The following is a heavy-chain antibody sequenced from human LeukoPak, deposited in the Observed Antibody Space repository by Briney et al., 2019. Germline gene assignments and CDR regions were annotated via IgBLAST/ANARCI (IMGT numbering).Heavy chain of an antibody. V-gene: IGHV3-48*01. CDR1: GFTFSTYS. Sequence: GGSLRLSCAASGFTFSTYSMNWVRQAPGKGLEWISYISGSGDSVYYADSVKGRFTISRDNAKNSLYLQMNSLRAEDTAVYFCAYRFDYWGQGTLVTVSS. D-gene: IGHD1-14*01. CDR3: AYRFDY. J-gene: IGHJ4*02. CDR2: ISGSGDSV.